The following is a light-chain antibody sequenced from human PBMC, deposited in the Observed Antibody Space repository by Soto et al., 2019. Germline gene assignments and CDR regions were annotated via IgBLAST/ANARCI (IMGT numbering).Light chain of an antibody. V-gene: IGKV1-5*01. Sequence: DIQMTQSPSILSASVGDRVAITCRASQTISTWLAWYQLKPGKAPKLLIFDASSLESGVPSRCGGSGSGTEFTHTISSLQPDDFATYYCQQYNTYSGTCGQGTKVEVK. CDR2: DAS. CDR1: QTISTW. J-gene: IGKJ1*01. CDR3: QQYNTYSGT.